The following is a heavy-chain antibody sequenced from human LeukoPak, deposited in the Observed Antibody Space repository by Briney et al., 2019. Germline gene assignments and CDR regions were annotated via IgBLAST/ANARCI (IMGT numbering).Heavy chain of an antibody. CDR1: GFTVGNNY. CDR3: ARDPPGIAASVTGG. J-gene: IGHJ1*01. D-gene: IGHD6-13*01. CDR2: IYSGGRA. V-gene: IGHV3-53*01. Sequence: PGGSLRLSCAASGFTVGNNYMNWFRQAPGKGLGWVSLIYSGGRAYYADSVKGRFTISRDNSKNTLYLQISSLRVEHTAVYYCARDPPGIAASVTGGWGQGTLVTVSS.